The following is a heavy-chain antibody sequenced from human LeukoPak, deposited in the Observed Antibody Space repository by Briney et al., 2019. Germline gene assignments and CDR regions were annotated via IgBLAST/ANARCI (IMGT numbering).Heavy chain of an antibody. CDR3: ARDGSTGSYSDGYFDY. Sequence: PGGSLRLSCAASGFTFSSYAMSWVRQAPGKGLEWVSAISGSGGSTYYADSVKGRFTISRDNSKDTLYLQMNSLRAEGTAMYYCARDGSTGSYSDGYFDYWGQGTLVTVSS. CDR2: ISGSGGST. J-gene: IGHJ4*02. D-gene: IGHD1-26*01. V-gene: IGHV3-23*01. CDR1: GFTFSSYA.